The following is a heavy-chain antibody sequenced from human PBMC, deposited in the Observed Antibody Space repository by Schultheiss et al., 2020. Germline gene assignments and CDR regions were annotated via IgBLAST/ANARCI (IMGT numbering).Heavy chain of an antibody. J-gene: IGHJ4*02. Sequence: GGSLRLSCAASGFTFSSNAMHWVRQAPGKGLEWVAVISYDGSNKYNADSVKGRFTISRDNSKNTLYLQMNSLRAEDTAVYYCTTITVTSTHSDYWGQGAMVTVSS. CDR2: ISYDGSNK. V-gene: IGHV3-30-3*01. CDR1: GFTFSSNA. CDR3: TTITVTSTHSDY. D-gene: IGHD4-11*01.